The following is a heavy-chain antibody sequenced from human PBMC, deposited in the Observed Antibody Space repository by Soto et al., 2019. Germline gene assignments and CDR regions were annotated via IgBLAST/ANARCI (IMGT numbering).Heavy chain of an antibody. Sequence: QLQLQESGPGLVKPSETLSLTCTVSGGSISSSSYYWGWIRQPPGKGLEWIGSIYYSGSTYYNPSLKSRVTIYVDTSKIQVSLKLNAVPAADTAVYYCATHAGWSYGYSGYWGQGTLVTVSS. D-gene: IGHD5-18*01. V-gene: IGHV4-39*01. CDR2: IYYSGST. CDR3: ATHAGWSYGYSGY. CDR1: GGSISSSSYY. J-gene: IGHJ4*02.